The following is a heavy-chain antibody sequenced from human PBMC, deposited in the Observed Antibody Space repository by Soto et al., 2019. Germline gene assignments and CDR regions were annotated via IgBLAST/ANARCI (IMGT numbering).Heavy chain of an antibody. D-gene: IGHD2-15*01. J-gene: IGHJ5*02. Sequence: ASVKVSCKASRYTFTSYGISWVRQAPGQGLEWMGWINPDNGNTKSSQKFQDRVIITRDTSASTAYMDLSSLRSEDTAVYYCARGIATGQLDPWGQGTLVTVPQ. V-gene: IGHV1-3*01. CDR2: INPDNGNT. CDR3: ARGIATGQLDP. CDR1: RYTFTSYG.